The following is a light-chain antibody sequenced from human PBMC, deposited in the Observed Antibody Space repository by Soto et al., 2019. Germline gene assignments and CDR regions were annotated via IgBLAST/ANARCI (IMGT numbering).Light chain of an antibody. CDR1: QSLLFSTNNKNY. CDR2: WAS. Sequence: DIVMTQSPDSLAVSPGERATFNCKSSQSLLFSTNNKNYLAWYQQKLGQPPKLLIYWASARESGVPDRFSGSGSETNFTLIISSLQAEDVAVYYCQQYFATPLTFGGGTRVEI. V-gene: IGKV4-1*01. J-gene: IGKJ4*01. CDR3: QQYFATPLT.